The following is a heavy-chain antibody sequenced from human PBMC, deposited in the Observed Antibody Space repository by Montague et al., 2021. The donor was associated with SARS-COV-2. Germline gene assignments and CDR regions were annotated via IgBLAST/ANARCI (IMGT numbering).Heavy chain of an antibody. J-gene: IGHJ4*02. CDR2: VDYSGNT. V-gene: IGHV4-39*01. CDR1: GGPISGSSDY. CDR3: ARREYSYGWGD. D-gene: IGHD5-18*01. Sequence: SETLSLTCTVTGGPISGSSDYWGWIRQSPGKGLEWIASVDYSGNTYYSPSLKSRLTISVDTSKNQFSLMLNSVTAADTALYYCARREYSYGWGDWGQGTLVTVSS.